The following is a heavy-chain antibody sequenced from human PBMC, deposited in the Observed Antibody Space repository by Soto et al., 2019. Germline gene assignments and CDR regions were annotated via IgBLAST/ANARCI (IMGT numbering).Heavy chain of an antibody. J-gene: IGHJ4*02. D-gene: IGHD5-12*01. Sequence: PSETLSLTCTVSGGSISSSSYYWGWIRQPPGKGLEWIGSIYYSGSTYYNPSLKSRVTISVDTSKNQFSLKLSSVTAADTAVYYCASGVATITFGGFDYWGQGTLVTVSS. CDR3: ASGVATITFGGFDY. CDR2: IYYSGST. V-gene: IGHV4-39*01. CDR1: GGSISSSSYY.